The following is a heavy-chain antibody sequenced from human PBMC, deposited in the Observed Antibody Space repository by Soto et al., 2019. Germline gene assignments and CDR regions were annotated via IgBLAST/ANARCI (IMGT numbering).Heavy chain of an antibody. CDR3: AKGFIVVVTVIRPDDAFDV. V-gene: IGHV3-23*01. CDR1: GFTFGNFG. J-gene: IGHJ3*01. Sequence: EVQLLESGGGLVQPGGSLRLSCAASGFTFGNFGMNWVRQAPGKGLEWGSGISGGGGSTYYADSVKGRFTISRDPSKNTIFLEMNSLRAEDTAVYYCAKGFIVVVTVIRPDDAFDVWGQGTLVTVSS. D-gene: IGHD2-21*02. CDR2: ISGGGGST.